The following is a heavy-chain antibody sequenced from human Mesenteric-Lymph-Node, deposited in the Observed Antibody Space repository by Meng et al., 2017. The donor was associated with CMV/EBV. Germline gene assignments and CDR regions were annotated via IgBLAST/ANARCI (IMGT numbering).Heavy chain of an antibody. J-gene: IGHJ4*02. CDR2: IRYDGSNK. D-gene: IGHD2-2*01. CDR3: AKRGYCSGTYCYDPGYPDY. Sequence: GESLKISCAASGFTFSSYGMHWVRQAPGKGLEWVAFIRYDGSNKYYADSVKGRFTISRDNSKNTLYLQMNSLRAEDTAVYYCAKRGYCSGTYCYDPGYPDYWGQGTLVTVSS. CDR1: GFTFSSYG. V-gene: IGHV3-30*02.